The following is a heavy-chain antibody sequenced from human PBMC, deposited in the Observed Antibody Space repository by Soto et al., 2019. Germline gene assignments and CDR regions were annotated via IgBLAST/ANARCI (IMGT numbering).Heavy chain of an antibody. V-gene: IGHV1-69*13. Sequence: SVKVSCKASGGTFSSYAISWVRQAPGQGLEWMGGIIPIFGTANYAQKFQGRVTITADESTSTAYMELSSLRSEDTAVYYCAREGQQQWLVGYYYYGMDVWGQGTTVTVSS. J-gene: IGHJ6*02. CDR1: GGTFSSYA. CDR3: AREGQQQWLVGYYYYGMDV. CDR2: IIPIFGTA. D-gene: IGHD6-19*01.